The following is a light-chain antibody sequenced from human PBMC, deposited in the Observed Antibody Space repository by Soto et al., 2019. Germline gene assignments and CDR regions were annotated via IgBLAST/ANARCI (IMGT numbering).Light chain of an antibody. Sequence: EIVLTXSPXXXXLSPGERATLSCRASQSVSRNLAWYHQKPGQAPRLLIYDASNRATGIPARFSGNGSETDFTLTIRSLEPEDFAVYYCQQRSNWPPEATFGQGTKLEVK. V-gene: IGKV3-11*01. CDR3: QQRSNWPPEAT. J-gene: IGKJ2*01. CDR1: QSVSRN. CDR2: DAS.